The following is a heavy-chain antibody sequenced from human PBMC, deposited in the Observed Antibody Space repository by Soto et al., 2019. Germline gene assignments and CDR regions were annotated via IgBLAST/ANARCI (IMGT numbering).Heavy chain of an antibody. CDR2: ISYDGSNK. CDR3: ARDRAFSGWYVKGVKYDYYYGMDV. J-gene: IGHJ6*02. CDR1: GFTFSSYA. V-gene: IGHV3-30-3*01. Sequence: GGSLRLSCAASGFTFSSYAMHWVRQAPGKGLEWVAVISYDGSNKYYADSVKGRFTISRDNSKNTLYLQMNSLRAGDTAVYYCARDRAFSGWYVKGVKYDYYYGMDVWGQGTTVTVSS. D-gene: IGHD6-19*01.